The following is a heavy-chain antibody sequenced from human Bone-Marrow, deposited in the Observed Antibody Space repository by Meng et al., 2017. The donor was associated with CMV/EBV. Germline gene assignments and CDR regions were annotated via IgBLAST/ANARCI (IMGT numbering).Heavy chain of an antibody. CDR1: GFTFSSYS. CDR2: ISSSSSYI. Sequence: GESLKVSCAASGFTFSSYSMNWVRQAPGKVLEWVSSISSSSSYIYYADSVKGRFTISRDNAKNSLYLQMNNLRAEDTAVYYCARGEGWGQGTLVTVSS. CDR3: ARGEG. V-gene: IGHV3-21*01. J-gene: IGHJ4*02.